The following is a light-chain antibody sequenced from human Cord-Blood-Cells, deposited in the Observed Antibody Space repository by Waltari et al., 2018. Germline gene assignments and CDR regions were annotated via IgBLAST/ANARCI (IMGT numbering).Light chain of an antibody. J-gene: IGLJ2*01. Sequence: QSALTQPASLSGSPGHSITIFCAGTSSDDAGYNYVSWYQQHPGKAPTLMIYDVSNRPSGVSNSFSGYKSGNSASLTISGLQAEDEADYCCSSYTRSSTHVVLGGRSKLTVL. CDR2: DVS. CDR1: SSDDAGYNY. CDR3: SSYTRSSTHVV. V-gene: IGLV2-14*01.